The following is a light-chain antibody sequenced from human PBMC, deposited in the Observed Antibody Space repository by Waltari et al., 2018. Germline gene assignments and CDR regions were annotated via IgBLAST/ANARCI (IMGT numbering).Light chain of an antibody. V-gene: IGKV3-11*01. CDR1: QSFNNY. CDR3: QERSDWRGLT. Sequence: EIVLTQSPATLSFSQGERAVLSCRASQSFNNYLAWYQQKPGQAPRLLIYDASTRATGIAARFSGSGSGTDFTLTISSLEPEDSAVYYCQERSDWRGLTFGPGTKVDIK. CDR2: DAS. J-gene: IGKJ3*01.